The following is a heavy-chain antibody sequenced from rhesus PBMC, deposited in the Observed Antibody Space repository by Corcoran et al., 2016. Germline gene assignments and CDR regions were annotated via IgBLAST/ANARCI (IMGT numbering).Heavy chain of an antibody. CDR2: IYVSGGIT. Sequence: QVQLQESGPGLVKPSETLSLTCAVSGCPTSDSYSWSWQRHTPGEGLEGIGYIYVSGGITYYNPSLKSRVTISIDTSKNQFSLKLSSVTAADTAVYYCASPAGGSGWEYFDYWGQGVLVTVSS. CDR3: ASPAGGSGWEYFDY. D-gene: IGHD6-31*01. J-gene: IGHJ4*01. CDR1: GCPTSDSYS. V-gene: IGHV4-106*01.